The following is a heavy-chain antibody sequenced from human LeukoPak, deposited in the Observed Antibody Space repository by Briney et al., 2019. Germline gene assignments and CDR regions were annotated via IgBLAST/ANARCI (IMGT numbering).Heavy chain of an antibody. J-gene: IGHJ4*02. D-gene: IGHD4-17*01. CDR3: ASYGAGEAAFDY. V-gene: IGHV4-34*01. CDR2: INHSGST. CDR1: GGSFSGYY. Sequence: SETLSLTCAVYGGSFSGYYWSWIRQPPGKGLEWIGEINHSGSTNYNPSLKSRVTISVDTSKNQFSLKLSSVTAADTAVYYCASYGAGEAAFDYWGQGTLVTVSS.